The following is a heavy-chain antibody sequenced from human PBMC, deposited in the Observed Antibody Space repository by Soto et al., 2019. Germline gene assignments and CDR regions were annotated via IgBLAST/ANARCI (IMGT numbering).Heavy chain of an antibody. CDR2: ISAYNGNT. D-gene: IGHD5-12*01. Sequence: XSVKVSCKASGYTFTSYGISLVRQAPGQGLEWMGWISAYNGNTNYAQKLQGRVTMTTDTSTSTAYMELRSMRSDDTAVYYCARGSIVAPILDYWGQGTLVTVSS. CDR1: GYTFTSYG. CDR3: ARGSIVAPILDY. J-gene: IGHJ4*02. V-gene: IGHV1-18*01.